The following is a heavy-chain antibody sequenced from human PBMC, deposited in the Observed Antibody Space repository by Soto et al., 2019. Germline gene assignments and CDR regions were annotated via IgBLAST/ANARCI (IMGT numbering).Heavy chain of an antibody. CDR3: ARVRVLEWLSRPYYYYGMDV. D-gene: IGHD3-3*01. V-gene: IGHV4-34*01. J-gene: IGHJ6*02. Sequence: SETLSLTCAVYGGSFSGYYWSWIRQPPGKGLEWIGEINHSGSTNYNPSLRSRVTISVDTSKNQFSLKLSSVTAADTAEYYCARVRVLEWLSRPYYYYGMDVWGQGTTVTVSS. CDR1: GGSFSGYY. CDR2: INHSGST.